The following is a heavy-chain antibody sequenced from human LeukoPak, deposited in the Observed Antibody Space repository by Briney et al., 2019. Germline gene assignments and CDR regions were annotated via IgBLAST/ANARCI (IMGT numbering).Heavy chain of an antibody. Sequence: PSETLSLTCTVSGGSITNYYWTWIRQPPGKGLEWIGYTHYSGSTNYNPSLKSRVTISVDTSKNQFSLKLSSVTAADTAVYYCACTSRFYWFDPWGQGTLVTVSS. D-gene: IGHD3-3*01. CDR3: ACTSRFYWFDP. V-gene: IGHV4-59*01. CDR2: THYSGST. CDR1: GGSITNYY. J-gene: IGHJ5*02.